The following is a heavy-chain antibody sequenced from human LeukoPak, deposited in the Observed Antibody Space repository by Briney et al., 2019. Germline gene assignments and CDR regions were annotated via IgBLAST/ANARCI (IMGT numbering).Heavy chain of an antibody. V-gene: IGHV4-39*07. CDR1: GGSISSSSHY. CDR2: IYYSGSS. J-gene: IGHJ4*02. Sequence: SETLSLTCTVSGGSISSSSHYWGWFRQPPGKGLEWIGYIYYSGSSFCNPSLKSLVTISVDTSKNQFSLNLSSVTAADTAVYYCAREGLFTSFDYWGQGTLVTVSP. D-gene: IGHD2/OR15-2a*01. CDR3: AREGLFTSFDY.